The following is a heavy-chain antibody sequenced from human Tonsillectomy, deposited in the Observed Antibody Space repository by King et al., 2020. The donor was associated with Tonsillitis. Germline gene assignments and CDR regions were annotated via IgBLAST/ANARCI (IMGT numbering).Heavy chain of an antibody. D-gene: IGHD3-3*01. CDR1: GYTFTSYY. V-gene: IGHV1-46*03. CDR2: INPSGGST. J-gene: IGHJ6*02. Sequence: QLVQSGAEVKKPGASVKVSCKASGYTFTSYYMHWVRQAPGQGLEWMGIINPSGGSTSYAQKFQGRVTMTRDTSTSTVYMELSSLRSEDTAVYYCARDLGVGYYSYGMDVWGQGTTVTVSS. CDR3: ARDLGVGYYSYGMDV.